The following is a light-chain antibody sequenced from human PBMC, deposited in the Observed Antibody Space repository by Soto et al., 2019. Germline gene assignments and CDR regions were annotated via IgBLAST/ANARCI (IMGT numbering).Light chain of an antibody. CDR2: LNSDGSH. CDR1: SGHSSYA. V-gene: IGLV4-69*01. CDR3: QTWGTGIVV. J-gene: IGLJ2*01. Sequence: PSASASLGASVKLTCTLSSGHSSYAIAWHQQQPEKGPRYLMKLNSDGSHNKGDGIPDRFSGSSSGAERYLTISSLQSEDEADYYCQTWGTGIVVFGGGTKLTVL.